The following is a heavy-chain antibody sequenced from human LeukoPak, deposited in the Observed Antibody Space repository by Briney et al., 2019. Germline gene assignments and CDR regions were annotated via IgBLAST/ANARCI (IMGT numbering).Heavy chain of an antibody. CDR2: MNPNSGNT. CDR1: GYTFTSYD. Sequence: ASVKVSCKASGYTFTSYDINWVRQATGQGLEWMGWMNPNSGNTGYAQKFQGRVTMTRNTSISTAYMELSSLRSEDTAVYYCARLRLRHNWFDPWGQGTLVTVSS. V-gene: IGHV1-8*01. D-gene: IGHD5-12*01. CDR3: ARLRLRHNWFDP. J-gene: IGHJ5*02.